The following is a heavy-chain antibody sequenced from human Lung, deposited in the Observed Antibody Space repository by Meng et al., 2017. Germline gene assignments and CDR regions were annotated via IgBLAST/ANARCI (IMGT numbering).Heavy chain of an antibody. CDR3: ARGQKGYFDL. CDR2: IYNSGST. V-gene: IGHV4-30-4*01. CDR1: GGSISSSNYY. J-gene: IGHJ2*01. Sequence: QGQLPEPGPGLLKPSQTLSLPCTVSGGSISSSNYYWSWIRQPPGKGLEWSGHIYNSGSTYYNPSPKSRITISVDTSKNQFSLKLSSVTAADTAVYYCARGQKGYFDLWGRGTLVTVSS.